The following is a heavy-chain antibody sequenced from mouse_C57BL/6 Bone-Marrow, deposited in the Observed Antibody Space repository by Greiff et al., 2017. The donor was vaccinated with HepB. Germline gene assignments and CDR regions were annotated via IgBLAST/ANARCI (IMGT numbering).Heavy chain of an antibody. D-gene: IGHD2-5*01. CDR1: GYTFTSYW. CDR2: IDPSDSYT. V-gene: IGHV1-50*01. J-gene: IGHJ3*01. Sequence: QVQLQQPGAELVKPGASVKLSCKASGYTFTSYWMQWVKQRPGQGLEWIGEIDPSDSYTNYNQKFKGKATLTVDTSSSTAYMQLSSLTSEDSAVYYCARWAYYSNLGFAYWGQVTLVTVSA. CDR3: ARWAYYSNLGFAY.